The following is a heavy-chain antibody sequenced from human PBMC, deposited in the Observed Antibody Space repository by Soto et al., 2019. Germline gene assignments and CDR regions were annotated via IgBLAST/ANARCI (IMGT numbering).Heavy chain of an antibody. J-gene: IGHJ6*02. CDR1: GFTFSSYS. V-gene: IGHV3-21*01. D-gene: IGHD2-21*02. CDR3: ARDPYCGGYCSSANTVFYYCIVV. Sequence: EVQLVESGGGLVQPGGSLRLSCAASGFTFSSYSMNWVRQAPGKGLEWVSSISSSSSYIYYADSVKGRFTISIDNAIHSLFQQRNSLSAVDTAVYYRARDPYCGGYCSSANTVFYYCIVVWGQGTTVTVSS. CDR2: ISSSSSYI.